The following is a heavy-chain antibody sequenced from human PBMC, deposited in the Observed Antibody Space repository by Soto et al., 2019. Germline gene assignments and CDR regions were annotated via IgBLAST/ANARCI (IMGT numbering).Heavy chain of an antibody. CDR3: ARDGDYYDSSGFQRDYHYYGMDV. Sequence: QVQLVQSGAEVKKPGSSVKVSCQASGGSFSDYAISWVRQAPGQGLEWMGGIIPMLGIADNAQKFQGRVIITADEYTSTVYMELSSLRSEDTAVYYCARDGDYYDSSGFQRDYHYYGMDVSGQGTTVTVAS. CDR2: IIPMLGIA. CDR1: GGSFSDYA. V-gene: IGHV1-69*01. J-gene: IGHJ6*02. D-gene: IGHD3-22*01.